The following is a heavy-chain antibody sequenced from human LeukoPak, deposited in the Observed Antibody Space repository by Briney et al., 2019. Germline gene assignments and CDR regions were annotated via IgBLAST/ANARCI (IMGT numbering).Heavy chain of an antibody. Sequence: SGGSLRLSCAASGFTFSSYSMNWVRQAPGKGLEWVSSISSSSSYIYHADSVKGRFTISRDNAKNSLYLQMNSLRAEDTAVYYCARPATRTTSGRRGYYGDYFDYWGQGTLVTVSS. CDR2: ISSSSSYI. V-gene: IGHV3-21*01. CDR1: GFTFSSYS. D-gene: IGHD3-22*01. CDR3: ARPATRTTSGRRGYYGDYFDY. J-gene: IGHJ4*02.